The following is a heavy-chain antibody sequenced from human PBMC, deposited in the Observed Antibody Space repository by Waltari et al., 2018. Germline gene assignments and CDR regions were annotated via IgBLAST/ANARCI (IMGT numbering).Heavy chain of an antibody. CDR3: ARPHDAWRGYYNSYQYYGLDV. D-gene: IGHD3-3*01. Sequence: QVQLVQSGAEVKKPGATVKVSCKVSGYTLTELSMHWVRQAPGKGLEWMGGVDPEDGETNYEQKFQGRVIMSRDTATNTAYMELSSLRSEDTAIYYCARPHDAWRGYYNSYQYYGLDVWGQGTTVTVSS. CDR1: GYTLTELS. V-gene: IGHV1-24*01. CDR2: VDPEDGET. J-gene: IGHJ6*02.